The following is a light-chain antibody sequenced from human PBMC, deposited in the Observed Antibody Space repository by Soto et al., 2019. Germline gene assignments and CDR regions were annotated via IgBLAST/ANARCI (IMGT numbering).Light chain of an antibody. V-gene: IGKV3-11*01. CDR2: DAS. J-gene: IGKJ5*01. Sequence: EVVLTQSPATLSLSPGERATLSCRASKSGSSYVAWYQQKPGQAPRLLIYDASNRATGIAARFSGSGSGTDFSLTISRLEPEDFALYYCKQYAGGSPISLGRGTRPAI. CDR1: KSGSSY. CDR3: KQYAGGSPIS.